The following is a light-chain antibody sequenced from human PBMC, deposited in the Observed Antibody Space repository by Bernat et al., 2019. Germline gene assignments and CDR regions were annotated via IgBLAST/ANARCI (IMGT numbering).Light chain of an antibody. CDR3: QQYNSYPAGLT. J-gene: IGKJ4*01. CDR2: DAS. CDR1: QDIDNL. V-gene: IGKV1-33*01. Sequence: DIQMTQSPSSLSASIGDRVTITCQASQDIDNLLNWHQQKPGQAPKLLIYDASILETGVPSRFSGGGSGTEFTLTISSLQPDDFATYYCQQYNSYPAGLTFGGGTKVEIK.